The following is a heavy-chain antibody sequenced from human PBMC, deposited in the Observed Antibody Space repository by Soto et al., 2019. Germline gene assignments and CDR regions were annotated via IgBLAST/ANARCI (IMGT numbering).Heavy chain of an antibody. CDR2: IWNAGNNK. CDR3: VRGPDYSNFGYFDY. J-gene: IGHJ4*02. Sequence: QVQLVESGGGVVQPGRSLRLSCAASGFTFSSHAMNWVRKAPGKGLEWVALIWNAGNNKYYADAGSVKGRFTISRDNSRNTLYLEINNVRADDTAVYYCVRGPDYSNFGYFDYWGQGTLVTVSS. CDR1: GFTFSSHA. V-gene: IGHV3-33*01. D-gene: IGHD4-4*01.